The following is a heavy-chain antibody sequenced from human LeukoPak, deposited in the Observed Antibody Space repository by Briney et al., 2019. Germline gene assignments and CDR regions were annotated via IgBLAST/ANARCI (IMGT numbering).Heavy chain of an antibody. CDR1: GFTFSSYW. CDR2: IKSDGSEK. J-gene: IGHJ4*02. CDR3: ARAPREWLLGYYFDY. D-gene: IGHD3-3*01. Sequence: PGGSLRLSCAASGFTFSSYWMSWVRQAPGKGLEWVANIKSDGSEKYYVDSVKGRFTISRDNAKNSLYLQMNSLRAEDTAVYYCARAPREWLLGYYFDYWGQGTLVTVSS. V-gene: IGHV3-7*01.